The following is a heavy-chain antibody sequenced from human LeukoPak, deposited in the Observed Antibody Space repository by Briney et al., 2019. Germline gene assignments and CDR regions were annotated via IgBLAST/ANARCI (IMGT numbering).Heavy chain of an antibody. J-gene: IGHJ3*02. D-gene: IGHD2-15*01. CDR2: ISYDGSNK. Sequence: GGSLRLSCAASGFTFSSYTMHWVRQPPGKGLEWVAVISYDGSNKYYADSVKGRFTISRDNSKNTLYLQMNSLRAEDTAVYYCPLAAAFDDAFDIWGQGTMVTVSS. V-gene: IGHV3-30-3*01. CDR3: PLAAAFDDAFDI. CDR1: GFTFSSYT.